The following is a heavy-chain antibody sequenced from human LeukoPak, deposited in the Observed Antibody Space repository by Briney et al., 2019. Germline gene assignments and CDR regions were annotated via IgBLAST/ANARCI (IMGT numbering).Heavy chain of an antibody. V-gene: IGHV3-23*01. J-gene: IGHJ4*02. D-gene: IGHD5-18*01. CDR3: AKDSVDTAMVY. CDR2: ISSSGGST. CDR1: GFTFSKYA. Sequence: GGSLRLSCAASGFTFSKYAMTWVRQAPGKGLEWVSGISSSGGSTYYVDSVKGRFTISRDNSKNTLHLQMNSLRAEDTAVYYCAKDSVDTAMVYWGQGTLVTVSS.